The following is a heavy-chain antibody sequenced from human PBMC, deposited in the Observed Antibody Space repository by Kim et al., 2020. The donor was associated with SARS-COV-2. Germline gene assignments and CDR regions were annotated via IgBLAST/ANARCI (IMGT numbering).Heavy chain of an antibody. V-gene: IGHV1-24*01. CDR3: ATESIVVVPAAPRGGFDY. CDR1: GYTLTELS. D-gene: IGHD2-2*01. J-gene: IGHJ4*02. CDR2: FDPEDGET. Sequence: ASVKVSCKVSGYTLTELSMHWVRQAPGKGLEWMGGFDPEDGETIYAQKFQGRVTMTEDTSTDTAYMELSSLRSEDTAVYYCATESIVVVPAAPRGGFDYWGQGTLVTVSS.